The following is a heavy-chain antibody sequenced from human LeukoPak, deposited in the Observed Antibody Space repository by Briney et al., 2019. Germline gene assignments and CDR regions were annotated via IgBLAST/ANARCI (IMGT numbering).Heavy chain of an antibody. CDR3: ARRPGYDILTGYNGMDV. Sequence: KPGGSLRLSCAASGFTFSSYSMNWVRQAPGKGLEWVSSISSSSSYIYYADSVKGRFTISRDNAKNSLYLQMNSLRAEDTAVYYCARRPGYDILTGYNGMDVWGQGTTVTVSS. CDR2: ISSSSSYI. D-gene: IGHD3-9*01. CDR1: GFTFSSYS. J-gene: IGHJ6*02. V-gene: IGHV3-21*01.